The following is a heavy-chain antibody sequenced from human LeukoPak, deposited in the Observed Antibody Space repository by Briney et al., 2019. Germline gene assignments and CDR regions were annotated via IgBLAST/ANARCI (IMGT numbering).Heavy chain of an antibody. Sequence: ASVKVSCKASGYTFTSYYMHWVRQAPGQGLEWMGIINPSGGSTSYAQKFQGRVTMTRDTSTSTVYMELSSLRSEDTAVYYCAREQWLALYYYYGMDVWGQGTTVTVSS. J-gene: IGHJ6*02. CDR3: AREQWLALYYYYGMDV. V-gene: IGHV1-46*01. CDR1: GYTFTSYY. CDR2: INPSGGST. D-gene: IGHD6-19*01.